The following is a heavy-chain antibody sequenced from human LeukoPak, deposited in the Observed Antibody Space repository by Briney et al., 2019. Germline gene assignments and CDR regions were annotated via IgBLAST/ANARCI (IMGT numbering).Heavy chain of an antibody. CDR2: ISSSGTTI. Sequence: GGSLRLSCAASRFNFIDYYMTWIRQAPGKGLEWVSSISSSGTTIDYADSVKGRFTISRDNRKKLLYLQMNSLRVEDTAVYYCARSPSGYRFDSWGQGTLVTVSS. D-gene: IGHD3-22*01. V-gene: IGHV3-11*01. J-gene: IGHJ4*02. CDR1: RFNFIDYY. CDR3: ARSPSGYRFDS.